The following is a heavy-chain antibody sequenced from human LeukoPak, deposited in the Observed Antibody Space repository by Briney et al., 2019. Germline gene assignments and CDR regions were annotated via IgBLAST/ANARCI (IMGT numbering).Heavy chain of an antibody. D-gene: IGHD5-18*01. V-gene: IGHV4-39*07. CDR2: IYYSGST. Sequence: SETLSLTCTVSGGSISSSSYYWGWIRQPPGKGLEWIGSIYYSGSTYYNPSLKSRVTISVDTSKNQFSLKLSSVTAADTAVYYCARDGDVDTAMTISGGHNWFDPWGQGTLVTVSS. J-gene: IGHJ5*02. CDR1: GGSISSSSYY. CDR3: ARDGDVDTAMTISGGHNWFDP.